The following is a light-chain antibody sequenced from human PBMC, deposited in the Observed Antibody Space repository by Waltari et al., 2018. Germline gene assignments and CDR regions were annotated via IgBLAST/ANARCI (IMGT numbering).Light chain of an antibody. V-gene: IGKV4-1*01. J-gene: IGKJ2*01. CDR3: QQYYITPYT. CDR2: WAS. Sequence: DIVMTQSPDSLAVSLGERATINCKSSQSVLYSSNNKNQLAWYQQKPGQPPKLLIYWASTRESGVPERFSGSGSGTDFTLTISSLQAEDVAVYYCQQYYITPYTFGQGTKLEIK. CDR1: QSVLYSSNNKNQ.